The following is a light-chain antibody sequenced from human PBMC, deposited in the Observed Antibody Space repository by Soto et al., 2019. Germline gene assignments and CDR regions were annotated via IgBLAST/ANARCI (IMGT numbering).Light chain of an antibody. CDR1: QGISSY. J-gene: IGKJ5*01. V-gene: IGKV1-9*01. CDR3: QQLNSYLIT. Sequence: DIQLTQSPSFLSASVVDRVTIACLASQGISSYLAWYQQKPGKAPKLLIYAASTLQSGVPSRFSGSGSGTDFTLTISSLQPEDFATYYCQQLNSYLITFGQGTRLEIK. CDR2: AAS.